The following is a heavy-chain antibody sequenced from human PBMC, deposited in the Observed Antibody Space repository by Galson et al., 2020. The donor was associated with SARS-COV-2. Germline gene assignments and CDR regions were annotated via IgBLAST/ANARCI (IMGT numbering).Heavy chain of an antibody. CDR1: GYTFTGYY. V-gene: IGHV1-2*02. J-gene: IGHJ6*02. Sequence: ASVKVSCKASGYTFTGYYMHWVRQAPGQGLEWMGWINPTSGGTNYAQKFQGRVTMARDTSISTAYMELSRLRSDDTAVYYCARDQGSSSWYTDYGMDVWGQGTTVTVSS. CDR3: ARDQGSSSWYTDYGMDV. CDR2: INPTSGGT. D-gene: IGHD6-13*01.